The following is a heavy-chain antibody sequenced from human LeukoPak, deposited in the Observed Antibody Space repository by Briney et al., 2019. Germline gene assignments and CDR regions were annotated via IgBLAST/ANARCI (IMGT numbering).Heavy chain of an antibody. CDR2: IIPIFGTA. Sequence: SVKVSCKASGGTFSSYAISWVRQAPGQGLEWMGGIIPIFGTANYAQKFQGRVTITADESTSTAYMELSSLRSEDTAVYYCARSCSGGSCYSGYYYMDVWGKRTTVTVSS. D-gene: IGHD2-15*01. CDR3: ARSCSGGSCYSGYYYMDV. J-gene: IGHJ6*03. CDR1: GGTFSSYA. V-gene: IGHV1-69*01.